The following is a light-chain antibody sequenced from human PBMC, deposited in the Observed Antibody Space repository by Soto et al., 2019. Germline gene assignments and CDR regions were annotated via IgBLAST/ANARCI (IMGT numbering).Light chain of an antibody. J-gene: IGLJ3*02. Sequence: QSVLTQPPSASGTPGQRVTISCSGSSSNIGSNYVYWYQQLPGTAPKLLIYRNNQRPSGVPDRFSGSKSGTTASLAISGVQSEDEADYYCSTWDDSLNGWVFGGGTKLTVL. CDR3: STWDDSLNGWV. V-gene: IGLV1-47*01. CDR2: RNN. CDR1: SSNIGSNY.